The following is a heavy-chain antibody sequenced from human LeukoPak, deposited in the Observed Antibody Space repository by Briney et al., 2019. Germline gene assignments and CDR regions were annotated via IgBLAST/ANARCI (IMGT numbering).Heavy chain of an antibody. CDR1: GFTFNSYS. Sequence: GGALRLCCAASGFTFNSYSVTWVPQAPGKGLEWVAYISSSSSSIYYADSVRGRFTISRDNAKNSLYLEMNSLRDEDTAVYYCATSRGYDFDYWGQGTLVTVSS. CDR2: ISSSSSSI. V-gene: IGHV3-48*02. D-gene: IGHD2-15*01. CDR3: ATSRGYDFDY. J-gene: IGHJ4*02.